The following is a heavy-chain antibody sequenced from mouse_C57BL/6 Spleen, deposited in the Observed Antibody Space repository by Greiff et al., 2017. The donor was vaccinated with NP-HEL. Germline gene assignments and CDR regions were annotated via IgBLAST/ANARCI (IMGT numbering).Heavy chain of an antibody. V-gene: IGHV3-6*01. CDR1: GYSITSGYY. Sequence: VQLQQSGPGLVKPSQSLSLTCSVTGYSITSGYYWNWIRQFPGNKLEWMGYISYDGSNNYNPSLKNRISITRDTSKNQFFLKLNSVTTEDTATYYCARGLGQGYWGQGTTLTVSS. J-gene: IGHJ2*01. CDR2: ISYDGSN. D-gene: IGHD3-3*01. CDR3: ARGLGQGY.